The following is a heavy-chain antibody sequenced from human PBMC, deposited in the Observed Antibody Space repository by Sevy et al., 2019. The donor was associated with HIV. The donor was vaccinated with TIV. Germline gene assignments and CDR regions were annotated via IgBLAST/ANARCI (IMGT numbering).Heavy chain of an antibody. CDR2: ISSGSGYI. Sequence: GGSPRLSCAASGFTFSSYNMNWVRQTPGKGLEWVSFISSGSGYIYNPDSVKGRFTISRDNAKNSLYLQMNSLRAEDTAMYYCTRDKTILEGRYGMDVWGQGTTVTVSS. J-gene: IGHJ6*02. CDR1: GFTFSSYN. V-gene: IGHV3-21*01. D-gene: IGHD3-3*01. CDR3: TRDKTILEGRYGMDV.